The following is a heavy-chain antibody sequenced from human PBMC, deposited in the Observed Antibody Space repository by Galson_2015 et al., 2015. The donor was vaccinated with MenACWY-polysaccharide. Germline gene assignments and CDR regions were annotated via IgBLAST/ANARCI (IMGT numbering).Heavy chain of an antibody. V-gene: IGHV3-21*01. D-gene: IGHD3-22*01. CDR2: ISSSSSYI. CDR1: GFTFSSYS. Sequence: SLRLSCAASGFTFSSYSMNWVRQAPGKGLEWVSSISSSSSYIYYADSVKGRFTISRDNAKNSLYLQMNSLRAEDTAVYYCARSRGDITMIVVVGGDAFDIWGQGTMVTVSS. J-gene: IGHJ3*02. CDR3: ARSRGDITMIVVVGGDAFDI.